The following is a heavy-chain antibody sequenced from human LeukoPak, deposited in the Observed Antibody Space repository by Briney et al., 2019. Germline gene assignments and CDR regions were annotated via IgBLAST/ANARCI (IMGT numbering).Heavy chain of an antibody. CDR3: AKIRGKYQLLNYYMDV. CDR2: TSHNGNNK. Sequence: PGGSLRLSCTASGFTFSNFAIHWVRQAPGKGLEWEAVTSHNGNNKYYADSVKGRFTISRDNSKNTLYLQMNSLRAEDTAVYYCAKIRGKYQLLNYYMDVWGKGTTVTVSS. J-gene: IGHJ6*03. D-gene: IGHD2-2*01. V-gene: IGHV3-30-3*02. CDR1: GFTFSNFA.